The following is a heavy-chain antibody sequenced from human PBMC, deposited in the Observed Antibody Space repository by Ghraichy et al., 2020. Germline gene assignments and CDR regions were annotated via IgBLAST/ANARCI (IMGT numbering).Heavy chain of an antibody. Sequence: LSCAVYGGSFSGYYWSWIRQPPGKGLEWIGEINHSGSTNYNPSLKSRVTISVDTSKNQFSLKLSSVTAADTAVYYCARGQGYCSGGSCYAYYYYYGMDVWGQGTTVTVSS. CDR2: INHSGST. V-gene: IGHV4-34*01. D-gene: IGHD2-15*01. J-gene: IGHJ6*02. CDR3: ARGQGYCSGGSCYAYYYYYGMDV. CDR1: GGSFSGYY.